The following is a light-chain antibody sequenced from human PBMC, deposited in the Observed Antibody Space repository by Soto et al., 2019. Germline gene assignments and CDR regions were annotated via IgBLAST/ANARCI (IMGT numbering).Light chain of an antibody. V-gene: IGKV1-5*01. CDR1: QSISSW. CDR3: QQYNSLWT. Sequence: DIQMTQSPSTLSASVGDRVTITCRASQSISSWLAWYQQKPGKAPKLLIYDASSLECGVPSRFSGSGSGTEFTLTISSLQPDDFATYYCQQYNSLWTFGQGTKVEIK. CDR2: DAS. J-gene: IGKJ1*01.